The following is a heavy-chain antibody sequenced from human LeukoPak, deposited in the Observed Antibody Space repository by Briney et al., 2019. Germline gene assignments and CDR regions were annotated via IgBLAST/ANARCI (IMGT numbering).Heavy chain of an antibody. V-gene: IGHV3-23*01. Sequence: GGSLRLSCAASGFTSTTFAMSWVRHAPRKGLERGSAISGSGGETYYADSVKGRFTISRDNSKNTLYLQMNSLRAEDTAVYYCAKDRVVLPAAIPSDFDYWGQGTLVTVSS. CDR2: ISGSGGET. D-gene: IGHD2-2*02. J-gene: IGHJ4*02. CDR1: GFTSTTFA. CDR3: AKDRVVLPAAIPSDFDY.